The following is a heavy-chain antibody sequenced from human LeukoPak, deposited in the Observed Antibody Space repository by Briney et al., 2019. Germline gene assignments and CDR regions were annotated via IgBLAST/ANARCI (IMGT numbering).Heavy chain of an antibody. Sequence: SETLSLTCTVSGGSISSSSYYWGWIRQPPGKGLEWIGSIYYSGSTYYNPSLKSRVTISVDTSKNQFSLKLSSVTAADTAVYYCARDAVGYCSSTSCSEYYYYMDVWGKGTTVTISS. D-gene: IGHD2-2*01. J-gene: IGHJ6*03. V-gene: IGHV4-39*02. CDR3: ARDAVGYCSSTSCSEYYYYMDV. CDR1: GGSISSSSYY. CDR2: IYYSGST.